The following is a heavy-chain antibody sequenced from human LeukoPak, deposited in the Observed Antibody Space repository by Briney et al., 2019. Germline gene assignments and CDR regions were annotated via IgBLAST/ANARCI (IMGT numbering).Heavy chain of an antibody. CDR2: ILSDGSKE. V-gene: IGHV3-33*03. Sequence: PGGSLRLSCAASGFTFSSYGMHWVRQAPGKGLEWVAVILSDGSKEFYTDSVKGRFTISRDNAKNSLYLQMSSLRVEDTAVYYCATNVLGARDSWGQGILVTVSS. D-gene: IGHD3-10*01. J-gene: IGHJ4*02. CDR3: ATNVLGARDS. CDR1: GFTFSSYG.